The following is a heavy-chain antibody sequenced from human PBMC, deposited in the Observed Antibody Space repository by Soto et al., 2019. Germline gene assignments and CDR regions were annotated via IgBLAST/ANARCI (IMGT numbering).Heavy chain of an antibody. V-gene: IGHV3-23*01. J-gene: IGHJ4*02. CDR2: ISGSGGST. Sequence: EVQLLESGGDLVQPGGSLRLSCAASRFTFSSYAMSWVRQAPGKGLEWVSGISGSGGSTYYADSVKGRFTISRDNSNNTLFLQMNSLRAEDTAVYYCAKAYSSWYFDYWGQGTLVTVSS. D-gene: IGHD6-6*01. CDR3: AKAYSSWYFDY. CDR1: RFTFSSYA.